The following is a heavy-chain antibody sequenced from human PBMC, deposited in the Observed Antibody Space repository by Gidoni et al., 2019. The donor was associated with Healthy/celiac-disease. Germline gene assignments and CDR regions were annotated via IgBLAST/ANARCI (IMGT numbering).Heavy chain of an antibody. V-gene: IGHV3-23*01. J-gene: IGHJ6*02. CDR1: GFTFSSYA. CDR2: ISGSCGST. CDR3: AKEGVGPLRFLEWLPSNYYYGMDV. D-gene: IGHD3-3*01. Sequence: EVQLLESGVGLVQPGGSLSLSCAASGFTFSSYAMSWVRPAPGKGLEWISAISGSCGSTYYADSVKGRFTISRDNSKNTLYLQMNSLRAEDTAVYYCAKEGVGPLRFLEWLPSNYYYGMDVWGQGTTVTVSS.